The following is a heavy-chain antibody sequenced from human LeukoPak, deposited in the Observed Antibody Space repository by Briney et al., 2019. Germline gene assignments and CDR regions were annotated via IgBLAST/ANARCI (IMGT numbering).Heavy chain of an antibody. V-gene: IGHV3-23*01. J-gene: IGHJ4*02. Sequence: PGGSLRLSCAASGFTFSSYAMSSVRQAPGKGREWVSAISGSGGSTYYADSVKGRFTISRDNSKNTLYLQMNSLRAEDTAVYYCAEGRYGAGTDFDYWGQGTLVTVSS. D-gene: IGHD3-10*01. CDR1: GFTFSSYA. CDR2: ISGSGGST. CDR3: AEGRYGAGTDFDY.